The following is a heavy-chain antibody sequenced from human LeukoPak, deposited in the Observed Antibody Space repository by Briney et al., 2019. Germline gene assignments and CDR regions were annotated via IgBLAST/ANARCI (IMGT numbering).Heavy chain of an antibody. CDR1: GFTFNSYG. D-gene: IGHD3-3*01. J-gene: IGHJ4*02. CDR3: AKGEWLLSSFAFDY. CDR2: ISYDGSNK. Sequence: PGGSLRLSCAASGFTFNSYGMHWARQAPGKGLEWVAVISYDGSNKYYADSVKGRFTISRDNSKNTLYLQMNSLRAEDTAVYYCAKGEWLLSSFAFDYWGQGTLVTVSS. V-gene: IGHV3-30*18.